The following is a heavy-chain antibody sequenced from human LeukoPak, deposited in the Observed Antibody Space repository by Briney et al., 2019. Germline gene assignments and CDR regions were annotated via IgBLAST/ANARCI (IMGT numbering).Heavy chain of an antibody. CDR2: INHSGST. CDR1: GGSFSAHY. D-gene: IGHD2-15*01. V-gene: IGHV4-34*01. J-gene: IGHJ6*02. CDR3: AREWYCSGGSCQLNGMDV. Sequence: SETLSLTCAVYGGSFSAHYWTWIRQPPGKGLEWIGQINHSGSTNYNPSLKSRVTMSVDTSKNQFSLKLSSVTAADTAVYYCAREWYCSGGSCQLNGMDVWGQGTTVTVSS.